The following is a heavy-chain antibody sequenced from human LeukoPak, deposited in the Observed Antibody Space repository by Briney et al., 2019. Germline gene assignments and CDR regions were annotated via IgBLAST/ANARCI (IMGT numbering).Heavy chain of an antibody. CDR1: GFTFSNYW. V-gene: IGHV3-7*03. D-gene: IGHD1-26*01. Sequence: GGSLRLSCAASGFTFSNYWMSWVRQIPGKGLEWVANINQNGDEKYYVDSVKGRFTISRDNAKNSLYLEMNSLRAEGTAVYYCARDKVVGPTIFDHWGQGTLVTVSS. CDR3: ARDKVVGPTIFDH. CDR2: INQNGDEK. J-gene: IGHJ4*02.